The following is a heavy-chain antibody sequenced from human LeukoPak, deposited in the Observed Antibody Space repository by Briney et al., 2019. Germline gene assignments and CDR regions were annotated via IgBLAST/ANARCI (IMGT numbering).Heavy chain of an antibody. CDR2: ISGSGDNT. D-gene: IGHD4-17*01. CDR1: GFNFSNYA. V-gene: IGHV3-23*01. J-gene: IGHJ4*02. CDR3: TKSGHRTTVTLFDY. Sequence: GGSLRLSCAASGFNFSNYAMSWVRQAPGKGLEWVSGISGSGDNTCYADSVKGRFTISRDTSKNTLYLQMNSLRAEDTAVYYCTKSGHRTTVTLFDYWGQGTLVTVSS.